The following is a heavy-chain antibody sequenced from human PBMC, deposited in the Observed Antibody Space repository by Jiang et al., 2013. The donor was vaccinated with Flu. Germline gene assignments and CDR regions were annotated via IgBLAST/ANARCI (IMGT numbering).Heavy chain of an antibody. CDR1: GFTFSDHY. V-gene: IGHV3-72*01. CDR2: IRNTGNTYAT. CDR3: ARDYRGVGDF. D-gene: IGHD3-16*02. J-gene: IGHJ4*02. Sequence: VQLLESGGGLVQPGGSLRLSCAASGFTFSDHYMDWVRQTPGMGLEWVGRIRNTGNTYATEYAASVKGRFTISRDDSKNSLYLQLSSLKTEDTAVYYCARDYRGVGDFWGQGTLVTVSS.